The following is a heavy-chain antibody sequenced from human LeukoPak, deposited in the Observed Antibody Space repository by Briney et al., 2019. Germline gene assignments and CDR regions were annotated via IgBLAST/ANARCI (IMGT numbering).Heavy chain of an antibody. Sequence: GGSLRLSCAASGFTFSTYAMHWVRQAPGKGLEWVAFIWPDGSKKYYAASVKGRFAISRENSKNTVYLQMNDLRPEDTVLYFCAKISSSAESNFDSWGQGTLLTVSS. D-gene: IGHD6-25*01. V-gene: IGHV3-30*02. J-gene: IGHJ4*02. CDR1: GFTFSTYA. CDR3: AKISSSAESNFDS. CDR2: IWPDGSKK.